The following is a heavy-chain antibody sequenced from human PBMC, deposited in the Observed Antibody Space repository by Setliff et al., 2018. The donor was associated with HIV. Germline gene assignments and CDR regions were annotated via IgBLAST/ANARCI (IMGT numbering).Heavy chain of an antibody. Sequence: PSETLSLTCSVSGDAISSRSYYWGWIRHPPGKGLEWIGSIYDSGRTYYNPSLNSRVTISVDASKNQFSLKRSPVTAADTAVYCCARDWCELPALDCWGQGTRVTVSS. CDR1: GDAISSRSYY. CDR3: ARDWCELPALDC. J-gene: IGHJ4*02. CDR2: IYDSGRT. D-gene: IGHD2-15*01. V-gene: IGHV4-39*02.